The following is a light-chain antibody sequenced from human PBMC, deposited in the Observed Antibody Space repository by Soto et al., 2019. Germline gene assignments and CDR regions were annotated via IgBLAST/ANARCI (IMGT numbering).Light chain of an antibody. CDR2: GAS. V-gene: IGKV3-20*01. Sequence: EIVLTQSPGTLSLSPGERATLSCRASQTVSSSYLAWYQQKPGQAPRLLIYGASNRATGIPDRFGGSGSGADFTITISRLDPEDLAVYYCQQYGSSPRTFGQGTKVVI. CDR3: QQYGSSPRT. J-gene: IGKJ1*01. CDR1: QTVSSSY.